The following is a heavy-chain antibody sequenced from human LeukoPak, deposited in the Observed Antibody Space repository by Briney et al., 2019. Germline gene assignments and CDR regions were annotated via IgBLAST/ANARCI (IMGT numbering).Heavy chain of an antibody. CDR2: IHTSGST. D-gene: IGHD3-10*01. V-gene: IGHV4-4*07. CDR1: GGSISSYY. CDR3: AGDQYYYGSGSYIDY. J-gene: IGHJ4*02. Sequence: SETLSLTCTVSGGSISSYYWSWIRQPAGKGLEWIGRIHTSGSTNYNPSLKSRVTMSADTSKNQFSLKLSSVIAADTAVYYCAGDQYYYGSGSYIDYWGQGTLVTVSS.